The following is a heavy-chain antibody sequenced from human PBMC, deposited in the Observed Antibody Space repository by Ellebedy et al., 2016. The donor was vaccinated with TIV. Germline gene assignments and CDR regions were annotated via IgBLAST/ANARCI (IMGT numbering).Heavy chain of an antibody. V-gene: IGHV1-69*04. CDR3: GRGRGYASTGRVYYFDY. Sequence: AASVKVSCKASGGTFSSYAISWVRQAPGQGLEWMGRIIPILGIANYAQKFQGRVTITADKSTSTAYMELSSLRSEDTAVYYCGRGRGYASTGRVYYFDYWGQGSLVTVSS. D-gene: IGHD2-15*01. CDR2: IIPILGIA. J-gene: IGHJ4*02. CDR1: GGTFSSYA.